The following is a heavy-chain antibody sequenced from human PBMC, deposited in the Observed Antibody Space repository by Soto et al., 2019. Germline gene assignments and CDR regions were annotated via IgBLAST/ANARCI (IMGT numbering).Heavy chain of an antibody. CDR1: GDSIRGYY. Sequence: QVQLQESGPGLVKPSETLSLTCTVSGDSIRGYYWSWIRQPPGRGLEWIGYIYYSGSTNYNPSLKSRVTISVDTSKNQFSLKLSSVIAADTAVYYCARGRQNYDISWFDPWGQGTLVTVSS. J-gene: IGHJ5*02. V-gene: IGHV4-59*01. CDR3: ARGRQNYDISWFDP. D-gene: IGHD3-9*01. CDR2: IYYSGST.